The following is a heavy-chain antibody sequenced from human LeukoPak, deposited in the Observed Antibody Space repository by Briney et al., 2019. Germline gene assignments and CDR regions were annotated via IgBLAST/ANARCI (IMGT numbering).Heavy chain of an antibody. J-gene: IGHJ4*02. CDR3: ARHDYGGKSPHFDY. D-gene: IGHD4-23*01. V-gene: IGHV3-30*02. CDR1: GFTFSSYG. CDR2: IRYDGSNK. Sequence: GGSLRLSCAASGFTFSSYGMHWVRQAPGKGLEWVAFIRYDGSNKYYADSVKGRFTISRDNSKNTLYLQMNSLRAEDTAVYYCARHDYGGKSPHFDYWGQGTLVTVSS.